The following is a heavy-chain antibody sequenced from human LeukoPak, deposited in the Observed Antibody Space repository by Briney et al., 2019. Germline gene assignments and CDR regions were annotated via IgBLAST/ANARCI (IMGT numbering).Heavy chain of an antibody. CDR2: INPTSGGT. CDR3: AREAVAGLPNYYYYGMDV. Sequence: ASVKVSCKASGYTFTGYYMHWVRQAPGQGLEWMGWINPTSGGTNYAQKFQGRVTMTRDTSISTAYMELSRLRSDDTVVYYCAREAVAGLPNYYYYGMDVWGQGTTVTVSS. D-gene: IGHD6-19*01. CDR1: GYTFTGYY. J-gene: IGHJ6*02. V-gene: IGHV1-2*02.